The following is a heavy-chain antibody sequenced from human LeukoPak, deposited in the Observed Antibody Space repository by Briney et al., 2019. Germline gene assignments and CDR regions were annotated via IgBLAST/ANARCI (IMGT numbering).Heavy chain of an antibody. CDR2: IKPDGSEK. CDR3: ARSRYYFDY. Sequence: GGSLRLSCAASGFTFSSYWMSWVRQAPGKGLEWVAKIKPDGSEKYYVDSVKGRFTISRDNAENSLYLQMNSLRAEDTAVYYCARSRYYFDYWGQGTLVTVSS. CDR1: GFTFSSYW. V-gene: IGHV3-7*01. J-gene: IGHJ4*02.